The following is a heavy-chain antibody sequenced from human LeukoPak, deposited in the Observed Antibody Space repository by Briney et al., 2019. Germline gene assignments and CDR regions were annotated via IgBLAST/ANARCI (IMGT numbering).Heavy chain of an antibody. Sequence: PSETLSLTCAVYGGSFSGYYWSWIRQPPGKGLEWIGEINHSGSTNYNPSLKSRVTISVDTSKNQFSLKLSSVTAADTAVYYCARGGPVTELRYFDWLWGGYYFDYWGQGTLVTVSS. D-gene: IGHD3-9*01. CDR2: INHSGST. CDR3: ARGGPVTELRYFDWLWGGYYFDY. CDR1: GGSFSGYY. V-gene: IGHV4-34*01. J-gene: IGHJ4*02.